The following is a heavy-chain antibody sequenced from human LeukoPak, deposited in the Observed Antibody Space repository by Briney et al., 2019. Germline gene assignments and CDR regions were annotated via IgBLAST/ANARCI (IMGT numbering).Heavy chain of an antibody. J-gene: IGHJ3*02. CDR1: GFTFSSYS. D-gene: IGHD6-19*01. CDR3: ARDRASIAVAGTADI. CDR2: ISSSSSYI. V-gene: IGHV3-21*01. Sequence: PGGSLRLSCAASGFTFSSYSMNWVRQAPGKGLEWVSSISSSSSYIYYADSVKGRFTISRDNAKNSLYLQMNSLRAEDTAVYYCARDRASIAVAGTADIWGQGTMVTVPS.